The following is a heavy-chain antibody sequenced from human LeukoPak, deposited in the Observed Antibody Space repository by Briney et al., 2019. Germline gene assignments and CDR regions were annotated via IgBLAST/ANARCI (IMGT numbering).Heavy chain of an antibody. D-gene: IGHD6-13*01. CDR1: GFTFSSYE. CDR3: ARSSSWYGPFDY. CDR2: ISSSGSTI. V-gene: IGHV3-48*03. J-gene: IGHJ4*02. Sequence: GGCLRLSCATSGFTFSSYEMNWVRQAPGKGLEWVSYISSSGSTIYYADSVKGRFTISRDNAKNSLYLQMNSLRAEDTAVYYCARSSSWYGPFDYWGQGSLVTVSS.